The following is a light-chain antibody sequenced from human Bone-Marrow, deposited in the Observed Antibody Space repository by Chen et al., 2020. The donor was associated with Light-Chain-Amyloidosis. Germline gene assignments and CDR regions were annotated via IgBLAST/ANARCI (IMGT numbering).Light chain of an antibody. CDR1: ESLLYRSNNKNY. J-gene: IGKJ2*01. CDR3: QQYYSTQYT. CDR2: WAS. V-gene: IGKV4-1*01. Sequence: DIVMTQSPDSLAVSLGERATINCKSSESLLYRSNNKNYLGWYQQKPGQSPKLLMYWASTRESGIPDRFSGSGYGTDFTLTISSLQAEDVAGYYCQQYYSTQYTFGQGTKLEIQ.